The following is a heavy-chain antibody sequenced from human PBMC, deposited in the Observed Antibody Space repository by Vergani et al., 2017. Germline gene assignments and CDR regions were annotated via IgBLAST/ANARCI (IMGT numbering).Heavy chain of an antibody. CDR2: ISSSSSYI. CDR3: ARGGVAARPDYYYGMDV. Sequence: EVQLVESGGGLVKPGGSLRLSCADSGFTFSSYSMNWVRQAPGKGLEWVSSISSSSSYIYYADSVKGRFTISRDNAKNSLYLQMNSLRAEDTAVYYCARGGVAARPDYYYGMDVWGQGTTVTVAS. J-gene: IGHJ6*02. D-gene: IGHD6-6*01. CDR1: GFTFSSYS. V-gene: IGHV3-21*01.